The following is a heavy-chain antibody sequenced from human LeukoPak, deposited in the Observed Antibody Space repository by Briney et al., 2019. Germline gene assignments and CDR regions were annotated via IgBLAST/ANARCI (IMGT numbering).Heavy chain of an antibody. J-gene: IGHJ4*02. D-gene: IGHD6-13*01. Sequence: SVKVSCKASGGTFNNYAISWVRQAPGQGLEWMGGIIPIFGTANYAQKFQGRVTITADESTSTAYMELSSLRSEDTAVYYCARVLESSSWPKRNFDYWGQGTLVTVSS. CDR2: IIPIFGTA. CDR3: ARVLESSSWPKRNFDY. CDR1: GGTFNNYA. V-gene: IGHV1-69*13.